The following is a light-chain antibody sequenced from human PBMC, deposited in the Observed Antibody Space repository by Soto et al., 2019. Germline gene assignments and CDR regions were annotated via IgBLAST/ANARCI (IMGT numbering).Light chain of an antibody. CDR1: SSDVGGYNY. J-gene: IGLJ1*01. CDR2: EVI. CDR3: SLYTSENTYV. Sequence: QSALTQPSSASGSPGQSVTISCTGTSSDVGGYNYVSWYQQHPGKAPKVMIYEVIKRPSGVPDRFSGSKSGNTASLTVSGLQAEDEADYYCSLYTSENTYVFGTGTKVTVL. V-gene: IGLV2-8*01.